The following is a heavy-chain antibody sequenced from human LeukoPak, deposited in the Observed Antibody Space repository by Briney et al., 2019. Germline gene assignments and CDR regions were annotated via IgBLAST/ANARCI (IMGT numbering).Heavy chain of an antibody. CDR1: GNTFSSYG. J-gene: IGHJ4*02. D-gene: IGHD6-25*01. Sequence: PGGSLRLSCVASGNTFSSYGMHWVRQAPGKGLEWVAFIRFDGGNKYYADSVKGRFTISRDNSRNTLYLQMNSLRPEDTAVYYCTRSARPLDSWGQGTLVTVSS. V-gene: IGHV3-30*02. CDR3: TRSARPLDS. CDR2: IRFDGGNK.